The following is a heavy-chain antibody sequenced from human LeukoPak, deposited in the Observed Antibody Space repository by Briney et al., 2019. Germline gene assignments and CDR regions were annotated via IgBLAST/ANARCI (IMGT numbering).Heavy chain of an antibody. CDR1: GYTFTGYY. J-gene: IGHJ4*02. D-gene: IGHD2-15*01. V-gene: IGHV1-2*02. Sequence: GSSVTVSCQASGYTFTGYYMHWVRQAPGQGLEWMGWINPNSGGTNYAQKFQGRVTMTRDTSVSPAYRELSRLRSDDTAVDYCSRDSIMDCSGGSCPIDYWGQGTLVTVSS. CDR2: INPNSGGT. CDR3: SRDSIMDCSGGSCPIDY.